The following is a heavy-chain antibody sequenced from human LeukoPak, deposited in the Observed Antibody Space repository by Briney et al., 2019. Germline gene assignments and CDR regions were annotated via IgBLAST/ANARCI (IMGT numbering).Heavy chain of an antibody. CDR1: GFSFSTSW. J-gene: IGHJ4*02. CDR2: INSDASST. Sequence: GGSLRLSCAASGFSFSTSWMHWVRQVPGKGLVWVSLINSDASSTTYADSVKGRFTISRDNAKNTVYLQMNSLRPEDTAVYYCARSYSSNWYGSYFDYWGQGTLVTVSS. D-gene: IGHD6-13*01. V-gene: IGHV3-74*03. CDR3: ARSYSSNWYGSYFDY.